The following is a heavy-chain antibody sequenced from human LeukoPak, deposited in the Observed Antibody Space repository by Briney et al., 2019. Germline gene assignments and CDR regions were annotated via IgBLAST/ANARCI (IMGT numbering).Heavy chain of an antibody. CDR3: ARSRGSRDAFGI. V-gene: IGHV4-59*11. J-gene: IGHJ3*02. Sequence: SETLSLTCTVSGGSISSHYWSWIRQPPGKGLEWIGYIYYSGSTNYNPSLKSRVTISVDTSKNQFSLKLSSVTAADTAVYYCARSRGSRDAFGIWGQGTMVTVSS. CDR2: IYYSGST. D-gene: IGHD1-26*01. CDR1: GGSISSHY.